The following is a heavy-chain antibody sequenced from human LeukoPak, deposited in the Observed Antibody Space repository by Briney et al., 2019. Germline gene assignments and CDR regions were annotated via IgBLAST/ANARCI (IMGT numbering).Heavy chain of an antibody. Sequence: SETLSLTCNVSGGSISSTSYYWDWFRQPPGKGLEWIGSSYYSGSTYYNPSLKSRVTISVDTSKNQFSLRLSSVTAADTAVYYCARSNWNDPFDYWGQGTLVTVSS. CDR2: SYYSGST. D-gene: IGHD1-20*01. CDR3: ARSNWNDPFDY. J-gene: IGHJ4*02. CDR1: GGSISSTSYY. V-gene: IGHV4-39*01.